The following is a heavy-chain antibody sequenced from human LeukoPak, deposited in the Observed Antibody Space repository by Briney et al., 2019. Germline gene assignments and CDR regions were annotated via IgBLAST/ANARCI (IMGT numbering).Heavy chain of an antibody. J-gene: IGHJ4*02. CDR1: GFTFSSYS. D-gene: IGHD4-17*01. CDR2: ISSSSSYI. Sequence: GGSLRLTCAASGFTFSSYSMNWVRQAPGKGLEWVSSISSSSSYIYYADSVKGRFTISRDNAKNSLYLQMNSLRAEDTAVYYCARDRRWTATTVTYFDYWGQGTLVTVSS. V-gene: IGHV3-21*01. CDR3: ARDRRWTATTVTYFDY.